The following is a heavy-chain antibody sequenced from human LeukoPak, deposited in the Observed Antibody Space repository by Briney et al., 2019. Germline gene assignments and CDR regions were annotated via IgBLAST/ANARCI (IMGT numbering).Heavy chain of an antibody. CDR3: ARGSYGSGARYDY. J-gene: IGHJ4*02. CDR1: GFPFSSYE. CDR2: ISTSGSPI. Sequence: GSLRLSCAASGFPFSSYEMDWVRQGPGKGLEWISYISTSGSPIYYADSVKGRFTISRDNAKNSLYLQMNSLRAEDTAVYYCARGSYGSGARYDYWGQGTLVTVSS. V-gene: IGHV3-48*03. D-gene: IGHD3-10*01.